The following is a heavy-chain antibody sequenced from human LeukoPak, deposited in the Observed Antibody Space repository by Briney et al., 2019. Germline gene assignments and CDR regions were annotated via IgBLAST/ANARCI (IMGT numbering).Heavy chain of an antibody. V-gene: IGHV3-21*01. Sequence: GGSLRLSCAASGFTFSSYSMNWVRQAPGKGVEWVSSISSSRSYIYYGDSVKGGFTISRENAKNSLYMKMNRLRAEDTAVYYCASYVHTAMDYWGQGTLVTVSS. J-gene: IGHJ4*02. CDR1: GFTFSSYS. CDR2: ISSSRSYI. D-gene: IGHD5-18*01. CDR3: ASYVHTAMDY.